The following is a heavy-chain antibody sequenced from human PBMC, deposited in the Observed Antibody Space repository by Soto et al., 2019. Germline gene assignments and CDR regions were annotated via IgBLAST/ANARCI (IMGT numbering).Heavy chain of an antibody. J-gene: IGHJ4*02. V-gene: IGHV1-3*01. CDR3: ARASYYYESSGYYPDY. CDR2: INAGNGNT. D-gene: IGHD3-22*01. CDR1: GYTFTSYA. Sequence: ASVKVSCKASGYTFTSYAMHWVRQAPGQRLEWMGWINAGNGNTKYSQKFQGRVTITRDTSASTAYMELSSLGSEDTAVYYCARASYYYESSGYYPDYWGQGTLVTVSS.